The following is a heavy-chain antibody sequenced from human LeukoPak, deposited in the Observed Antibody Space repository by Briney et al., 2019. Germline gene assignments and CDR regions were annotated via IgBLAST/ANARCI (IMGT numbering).Heavy chain of an antibody. CDR2: INPDGGVT. CDR3: ARGPNTYCNMGF. CDR1: GYSFTGYY. V-gene: IGHV1-2*02. Sequence: ASVKVSCKASGYSFTGYYIHWVRQAPGQGLEWMGWINPDGGVTKSAQKFQGRVTMTRDKSINTVYMELSGLTSDDTASYYCARGPNTYCNMGFWGTGATVSVSS. J-gene: IGHJ6*03. D-gene: IGHD2-8*01.